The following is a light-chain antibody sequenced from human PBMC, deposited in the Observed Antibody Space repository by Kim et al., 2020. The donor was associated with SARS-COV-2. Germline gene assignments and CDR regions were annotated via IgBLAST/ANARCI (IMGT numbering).Light chain of an antibody. Sequence: DIQMTQSPSTLSASVGDRVTITCRASQSISNWLAWYQQKPGKVPNLLIYDVSTLETGVPSRFSGSGSGTEFTLTISGLQPDDFATYSCLHYNSPSVIFGGGTKVDIK. J-gene: IGKJ4*01. CDR1: QSISNW. CDR3: LHYNSPSVI. V-gene: IGKV1-5*01. CDR2: DVS.